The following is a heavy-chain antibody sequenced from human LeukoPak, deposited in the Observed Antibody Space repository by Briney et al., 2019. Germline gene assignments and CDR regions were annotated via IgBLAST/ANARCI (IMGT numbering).Heavy chain of an antibody. J-gene: IGHJ4*02. Sequence: SETLSLTCGVYDGSLVNYYCHWIRQAPGKGLEWIGEISHGGITKHNPSLKSRVTMSQDTSKRQFSLKMNSMTAADTGVYYCGIFMDVVPGSMSWGLGTLVTVSS. D-gene: IGHD2-2*01. CDR2: ISHGGIT. CDR3: GIFMDVVPGSMS. V-gene: IGHV4-34*01. CDR1: DGSLVNYY.